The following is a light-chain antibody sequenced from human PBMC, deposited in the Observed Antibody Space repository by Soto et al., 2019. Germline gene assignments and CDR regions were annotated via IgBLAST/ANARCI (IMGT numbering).Light chain of an antibody. CDR3: HQYNDYSWT. V-gene: IGKV1-5*01. J-gene: IGKJ1*01. Sequence: DLQMTQSPSTVSASVGDRVTITCRASQSISTWLAWYQQKPGRAPKLLISDASSLESGVPSRFSGSGSGTEFTLTITSLQPDDIATYFCHQYNDYSWTFAQGTKV. CDR1: QSISTW. CDR2: DAS.